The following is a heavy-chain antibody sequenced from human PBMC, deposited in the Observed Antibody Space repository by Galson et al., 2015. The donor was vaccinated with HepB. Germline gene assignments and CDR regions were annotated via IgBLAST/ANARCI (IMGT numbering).Heavy chain of an antibody. D-gene: IGHD3-3*01. CDR3: ARDGENDFWSGYYYGMDV. CDR2: IWYDGSNK. CDR1: GFTFSSYG. V-gene: IGHV3-33*01. Sequence: SLRLSCAASGFTFSSYGMHWVRQAPGKGLEWVAVIWYDGSNKYYADSVKGRFTISRDNSKNMLYLQMNSLRAEDTAVYYCARDGENDFWSGYYYGMDVWGQGTTVTVSS. J-gene: IGHJ6*02.